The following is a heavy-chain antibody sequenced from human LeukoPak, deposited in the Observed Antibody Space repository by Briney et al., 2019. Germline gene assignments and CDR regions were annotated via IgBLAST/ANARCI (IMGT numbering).Heavy chain of an antibody. D-gene: IGHD3-10*01. V-gene: IGHV3-64*01. CDR2: ISSNGGST. CDR3: ARYYYGSGSDY. J-gene: IGHJ4*02. CDR1: GFTFSSYA. Sequence: SGGSLRLSCAASGFTFSSYAMHWVRQAPGKGLEYVSAISSNGGSTYYANSVKGRFTISRDNSKNTLYLQMGSLRAEDMAVYYCARYYYGSGSDYWGQGTLVTVSS.